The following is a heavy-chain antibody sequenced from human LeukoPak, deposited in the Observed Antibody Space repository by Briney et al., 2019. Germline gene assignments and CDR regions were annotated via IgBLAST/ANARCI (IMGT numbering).Heavy chain of an antibody. Sequence: GGSLRLSCAASGFTFSSYAMHWVRQAPGKGLEWVAVISYDGSNKYYADSVKGRFTISRDNSKNTLYLQMNSLRAGDTAVYYCARDSYSSSWYSFDYWGQGTLVTVSS. CDR2: ISYDGSNK. D-gene: IGHD6-13*01. CDR1: GFTFSSYA. CDR3: ARDSYSSSWYSFDY. J-gene: IGHJ4*02. V-gene: IGHV3-30-3*01.